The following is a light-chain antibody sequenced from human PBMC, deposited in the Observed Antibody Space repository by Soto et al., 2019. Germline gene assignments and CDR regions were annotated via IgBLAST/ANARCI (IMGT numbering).Light chain of an antibody. CDR2: EAS. CDR3: QQCHSYSLT. J-gene: IGKJ4*01. CDR1: QSIRSR. Sequence: DIQMTQSPSTLSASVGDRVTITCRASQSIRSRLAWYQQKPGKAPKLLICEASSLESGVPSRFSGRGSGTEFTLTITSLQPDDSATYYCQQCHSYSLTFGGGTKVDIK. V-gene: IGKV1-5*03.